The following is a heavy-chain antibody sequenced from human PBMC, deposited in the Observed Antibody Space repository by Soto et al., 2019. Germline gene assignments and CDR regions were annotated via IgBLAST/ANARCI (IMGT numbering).Heavy chain of an antibody. CDR2: IIPIFGTA. D-gene: IGHD6-19*01. J-gene: IGHJ4*02. Sequence: SVKVSCKASGGTFSSYAISWVRQAPGQGLEWMGGIIPIFGTANYAQKFQGRVTITADESTSTAYMELSSLRSEDTAVYYCARGGYVLYSSGWYDFDDWGQRTLVTVSS. CDR3: ARGGYVLYSSGWYDFDD. CDR1: GGTFSSYA. V-gene: IGHV1-69*13.